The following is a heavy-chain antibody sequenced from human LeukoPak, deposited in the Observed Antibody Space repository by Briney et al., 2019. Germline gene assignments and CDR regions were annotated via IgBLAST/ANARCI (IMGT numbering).Heavy chain of an antibody. J-gene: IGHJ3*02. CDR3: ASLGSSGYYSKAFDI. D-gene: IGHD3-22*01. CDR2: IYYSGST. Sequence: SQTLSLTCTVSGGSISSGGYSWSWIRQHPGKGLEWIGYIYYSGSTYYNPSLKSRVTISVDTSKNQFSLKLSSVTAADTAVYYCASLGSSGYYSKAFDIWGQGTMVTVSS. V-gene: IGHV4-31*03. CDR1: GGSISSGGYS.